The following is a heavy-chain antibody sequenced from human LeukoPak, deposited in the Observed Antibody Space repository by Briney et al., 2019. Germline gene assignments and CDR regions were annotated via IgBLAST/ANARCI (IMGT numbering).Heavy chain of an antibody. D-gene: IGHD2-15*01. J-gene: IGHJ6*03. CDR3: ARAAGYCSGGSCYYYYYYYMDV. CDR2: IYYSGST. V-gene: IGHV4-59*13. CDR1: NGSISSYY. Sequence: PSETLSLTCTVSNGSISSYYWSWIRQPPGKGLEWIGYIYYSGSTNYNPSLKSRVTISVDTSKNQFSLKLSSVTAADTAVYYCARAAGYCSGGSCYYYYYYYMDVWGKGTTVTVSS.